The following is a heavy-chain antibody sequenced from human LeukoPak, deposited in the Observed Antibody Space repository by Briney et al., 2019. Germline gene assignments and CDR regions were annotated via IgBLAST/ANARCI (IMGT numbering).Heavy chain of an antibody. V-gene: IGHV3-9*01. Sequence: PGGSLRLSCAGSGFIFNNYAMHWVRQPPGKGLEWVSGISWNSGTIDYADSVRGRFTISRDNAKNSLYLQMSRLRAEDTAVYYCARDYSPPSGYYSMAPLYWGQGTLVTVSS. CDR2: ISWNSGTI. J-gene: IGHJ4*02. D-gene: IGHD3-3*01. CDR3: ARDYSPPSGYYSMAPLY. CDR1: GFIFNNYA.